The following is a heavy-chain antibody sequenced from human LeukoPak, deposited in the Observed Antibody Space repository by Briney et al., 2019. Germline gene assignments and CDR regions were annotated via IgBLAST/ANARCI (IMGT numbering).Heavy chain of an antibody. D-gene: IGHD1-26*01. CDR3: AIASYSGTNLHFAY. V-gene: IGHV5-51*01. CDR1: GYSFTNYW. Sequence: GESLKISCKGSGYSFTNYWIGWVRQMPGQGLEWMGIIYPGDSDTRYSPSFQGQVTISVDKSISTAYLQWSSLKASDTAIYYCAIASYSGTNLHFAYWGQGTLVTVSS. J-gene: IGHJ4*02. CDR2: IYPGDSDT.